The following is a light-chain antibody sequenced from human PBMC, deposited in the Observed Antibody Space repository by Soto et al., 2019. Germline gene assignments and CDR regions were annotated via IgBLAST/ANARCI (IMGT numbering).Light chain of an antibody. V-gene: IGKV1-12*01. CDR2: AAS. CDR3: QQGDSYPIT. J-gene: IGKJ5*01. CDR1: QSIYTW. Sequence: DIQMTQSPSSVSASVGVRVTLTCRASQSIYTWLAWYQQKPGTVPKLLIYAASTLQSGVPSRFSGSGAGTEFTLTIRGLQPEDFGTYYCQQGDSYPITFGQGTRLEIK.